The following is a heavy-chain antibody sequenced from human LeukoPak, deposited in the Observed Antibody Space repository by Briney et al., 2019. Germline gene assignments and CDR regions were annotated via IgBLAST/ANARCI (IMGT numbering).Heavy chain of an antibody. CDR1: GGSISSSSYY. D-gene: IGHD4-23*01. CDR2: IYYSGST. V-gene: IGHV4-39*01. Sequence: SETLSLTCTVSGGSISSSSYYWGWIRQPPGTGLEWIGSIYYSGSTYYNPSLKSRVTISVDTSKNQFSLKLSSVTAADTAVYYCASTIETVVDYYYYYGMDVWGQGTTVTVSS. J-gene: IGHJ6*02. CDR3: ASTIETVVDYYYYYGMDV.